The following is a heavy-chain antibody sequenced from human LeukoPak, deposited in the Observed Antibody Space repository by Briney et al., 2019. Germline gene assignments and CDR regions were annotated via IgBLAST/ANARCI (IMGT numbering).Heavy chain of an antibody. CDR1: GFSLSTSGVG. D-gene: IGHD6-13*01. J-gene: IGHJ5*02. V-gene: IGHV2-5*02. CDR2: IYWDDDK. CDR3: THRGRAAAGTNNWFDP. Sequence: SGPTLVNPTQTLTFTCTFSGFSLSTSGVGVGWIRQPPGKALEWVALIYWDDDKRYSPSLKSRLTITKDTSKNQVVLTMTNMDPVDTATYYCTHRGRAAAGTNNWFDPWGQGTLVTVSS.